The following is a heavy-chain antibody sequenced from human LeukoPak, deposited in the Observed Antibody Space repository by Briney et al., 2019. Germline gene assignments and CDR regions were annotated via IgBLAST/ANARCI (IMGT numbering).Heavy chain of an antibody. Sequence: VSVKVSCKASGYTFTGYYMHWVRQAPGQGLEWMGWINPNSGGTNYAQKFQGRVTMTRDTSIRTAYMELSRLRSDDTAVYYCARVPLYYYDSSGYYYGLVGAFDIWGQGTMVTVSS. V-gene: IGHV1-2*02. D-gene: IGHD3-22*01. CDR3: ARVPLYYYDSSGYYYGLVGAFDI. J-gene: IGHJ3*02. CDR1: GYTFTGYY. CDR2: INPNSGGT.